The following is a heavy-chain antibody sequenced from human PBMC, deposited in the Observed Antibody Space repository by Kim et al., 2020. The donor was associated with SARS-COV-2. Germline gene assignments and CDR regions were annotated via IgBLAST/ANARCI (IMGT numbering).Heavy chain of an antibody. CDR1: GFTFSSYA. Sequence: GGSLRLSCAASGFTFSSYAMHWVRQAPGKGLEWVAVISYDGSNKYYADSVKGRFTISRDNSKNTLYLQMNSLRAEDTAVYYCARGDIYGDYGRDVWGQGTTVTVSS. D-gene: IGHD4-17*01. V-gene: IGHV3-30*04. CDR3: ARGDIYGDYGRDV. CDR2: ISYDGSNK. J-gene: IGHJ6*02.